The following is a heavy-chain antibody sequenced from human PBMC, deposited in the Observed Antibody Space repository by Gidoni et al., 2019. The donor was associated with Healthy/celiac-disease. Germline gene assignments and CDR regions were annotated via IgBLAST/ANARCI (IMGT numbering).Heavy chain of an antibody. CDR3: ARNRGPLVGYGMDV. Sequence: QVQLQESGPGLVKPSETLSLTCTVSGGSISSYYWSWIRQPPGKGLEWIGYIYYSGSTNYNPSLKSRVTISVDTSKNQFSLKLSSVTAADTAVYYCARNRGPLVGYGMDVWGQGTTVTVSS. J-gene: IGHJ6*02. V-gene: IGHV4-59*01. D-gene: IGHD3-9*01. CDR2: IYYSGST. CDR1: GGSISSYY.